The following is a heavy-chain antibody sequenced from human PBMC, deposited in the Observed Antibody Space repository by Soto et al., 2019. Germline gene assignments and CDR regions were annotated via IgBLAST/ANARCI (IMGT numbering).Heavy chain of an antibody. J-gene: IGHJ4*02. D-gene: IGHD3-16*02. V-gene: IGHV1-3*05. CDR3: TRSAISPYGGLIGPFDY. Sequence: QVQLAQSGAEERKPGASVKVSCEATGYTFTAYAMHWVRQAPGQRLEWMGWINPANGNTKYSQKCQGGLTITSDTAANTVYMELNSLTSEDTAMYYCTRSAISPYGGLIGPFDYWGQGNLVTVSS. CDR1: GYTFTAYA. CDR2: INPANGNT.